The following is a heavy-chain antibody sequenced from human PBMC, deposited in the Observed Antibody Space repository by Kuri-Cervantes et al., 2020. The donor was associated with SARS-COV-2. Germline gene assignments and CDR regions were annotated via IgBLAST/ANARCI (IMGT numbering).Heavy chain of an antibody. Sequence: GESLKISCAASGFTFSSCAMHWVRLAPGKGLKWVAFISYDGSNEYYADSVRGRFTISRDNSNNTLYLQVNRLRAEDTALYYCAKDRVGVLDSWGQGTQVTISS. CDR3: AKDRVGVLDS. D-gene: IGHD2-21*01. CDR1: GFTFSSCA. V-gene: IGHV3-30*01. CDR2: ISYDGSNE. J-gene: IGHJ5*01.